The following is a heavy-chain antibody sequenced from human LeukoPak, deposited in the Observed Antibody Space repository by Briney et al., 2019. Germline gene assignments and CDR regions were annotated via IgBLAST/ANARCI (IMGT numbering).Heavy chain of an antibody. CDR2: INPSGGST. J-gene: IGHJ6*03. CDR3: ARDSRFLGVPVYYMDV. Sequence: ASVKVCCKASGYTFTSYYMHWVRQAPGQGLEWMGIINPSGGSTSYAQKFQGRVTMTRDTSTSTVYMELSSLRSEDTAVYYCARDSRFLGVPVYYMDVWGKGTTVTVSS. V-gene: IGHV1-46*01. D-gene: IGHD3-3*01. CDR1: GYTFTSYY.